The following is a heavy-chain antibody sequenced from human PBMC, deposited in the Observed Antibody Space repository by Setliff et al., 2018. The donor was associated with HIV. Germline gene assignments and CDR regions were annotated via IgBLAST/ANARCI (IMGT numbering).Heavy chain of an antibody. D-gene: IGHD3-22*01. CDR1: GFTFSGSW. V-gene: IGHV3-74*01. Sequence: PGGSLRLSCAASGFTFSGSWMHWVRQAPGEGLVWISRINSDGRSTIYADSVKGRFTISRDNAKNTLYLQLNSLRAEDTAVYYCARESPYDTSGYYFGAFDIWGQGTMVTVSS. CDR2: INSDGRST. CDR3: ARESPYDTSGYYFGAFDI. J-gene: IGHJ3*02.